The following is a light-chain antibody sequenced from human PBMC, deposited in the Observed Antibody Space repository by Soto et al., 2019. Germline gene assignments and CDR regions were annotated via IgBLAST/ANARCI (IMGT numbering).Light chain of an antibody. CDR1: QNITNN. V-gene: IGKV1-33*01. J-gene: IGKJ5*01. Sequence: DIQMTQSPSSLSASIGARVPITCQASQNITNNLSWYQQKPGKAPNLLIYHASKLAKGVTSRFSGSGSGTDFSFIITSLQREDLATYYCQQYYGLPPLTFGQGTRLEIK. CDR3: QQYYGLPPLT. CDR2: HAS.